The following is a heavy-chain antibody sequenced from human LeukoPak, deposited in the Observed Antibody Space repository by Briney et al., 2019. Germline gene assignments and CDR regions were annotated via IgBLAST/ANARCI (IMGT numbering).Heavy chain of an antibody. J-gene: IGHJ6*02. CDR2: ISASGGST. V-gene: IGHV3-23*01. CDR1: GFTFSSYA. D-gene: IGHD3-3*01. Sequence: GGSLRLSCAASGFTFSSYAMSWVRQAPGKGLEWVSAISASGGSTYYADSVKGRFTISRDNSKNTLYLQMNSLRAEDTAVYYCAKTLPITIFGVVINLSNDYYYGMDVWGQGTTVTVSS. CDR3: AKTLPITIFGVVINLSNDYYYGMDV.